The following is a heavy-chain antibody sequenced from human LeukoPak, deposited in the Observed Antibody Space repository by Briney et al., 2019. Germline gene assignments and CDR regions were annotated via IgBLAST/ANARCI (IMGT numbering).Heavy chain of an antibody. D-gene: IGHD4-17*01. CDR1: GFTFSNYA. Sequence: GGSLRLSCSASGFTFSNYAMHWVRQAPGKGLEYVSTISSKGGSTYYADSVKGRFTISRDNSKNTLFLQMNSLRAEDTAVYYCAKCTTGNTHYPIDNWGQGTLVTVSS. V-gene: IGHV3-64*04. J-gene: IGHJ4*02. CDR3: AKCTTGNTHYPIDN. CDR2: ISSKGGST.